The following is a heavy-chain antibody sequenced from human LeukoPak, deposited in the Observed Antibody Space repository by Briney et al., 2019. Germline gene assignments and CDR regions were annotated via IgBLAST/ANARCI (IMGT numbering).Heavy chain of an antibody. CDR2: INPNSGGT. V-gene: IGHV1-2*02. CDR1: GYTFSGYY. Sequence: ASVKVSCEASGYTFSGYYMHWVRQAPGQGLEWMGWINPNSGGTHYAQKLQGRVTMTRDTSISTAYMELSRLRSDHTAVYYCARGYPLSTTAAGTYFQHWGQGTLVTVSS. J-gene: IGHJ1*01. D-gene: IGHD6-13*01. CDR3: ARGYPLSTTAAGTYFQH.